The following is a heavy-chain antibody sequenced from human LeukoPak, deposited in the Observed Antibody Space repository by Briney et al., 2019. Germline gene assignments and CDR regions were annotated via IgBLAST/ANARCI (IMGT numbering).Heavy chain of an antibody. CDR3: ARDVKWFGEFNFDY. CDR1: GGSISSSSYY. J-gene: IGHJ4*02. D-gene: IGHD3-10*01. V-gene: IGHV4-39*07. CDR2: IYHSGST. Sequence: SETLSLTCTVSGGSISSSSYYWGWIRQPPGKGLEWIGSIYHSGSTYYNPSLKSRVTISVDTSKNQFSLKLSSVTAADTAMYYCARDVKWFGEFNFDYWGQGTLVTVSS.